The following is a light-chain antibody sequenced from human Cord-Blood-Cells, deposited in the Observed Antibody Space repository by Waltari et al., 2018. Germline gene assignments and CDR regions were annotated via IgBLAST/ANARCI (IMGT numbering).Light chain of an antibody. J-gene: IGKJ3*01. CDR3: LQHNSYPFT. CDR1: QGISHY. CDR2: AAS. V-gene: IGKV1-17*03. Sequence: DIQMPQSPSAMSASVGERLTITGRESQGISHYLAWFQQKPWKVPKRLIYAASSLQSGVPLRFSGSGTGTEFTLTISSLQPEDFATYYCLQHNSYPFTFGPGTTVDNK.